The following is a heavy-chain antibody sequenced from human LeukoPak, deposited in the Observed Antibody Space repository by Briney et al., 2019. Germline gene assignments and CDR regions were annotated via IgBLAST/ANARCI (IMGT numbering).Heavy chain of an antibody. Sequence: SETLSLTCAVYGVSFSGYYWIWIRQPPGKGLEWMGGINHSGSTNYNPSLKSRVTISVNTSKNQFFLQLSSVTAADTAVYYCESRGLSRLWFRPHRVDIWGQGTMVTVTS. J-gene: IGHJ3*02. CDR2: INHSGST. CDR1: GVSFSGYY. D-gene: IGHD3-10*01. CDR3: ESRGLSRLWFRPHRVDI. V-gene: IGHV4-34*01.